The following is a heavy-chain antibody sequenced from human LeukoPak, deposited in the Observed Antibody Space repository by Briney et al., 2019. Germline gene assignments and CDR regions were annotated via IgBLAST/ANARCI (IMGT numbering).Heavy chain of an antibody. CDR1: GGSFSGYY. V-gene: IGHV4-34*01. CDR2: INHSGST. Sequence: SETLSLTCAVYGGSFSGYYWSWIRQPPGKGLEWIGEINHSGSTNYNPSLKSRVTISVDTSKNQFSLKLSSVTAADTAVYYRASPFGYSYGHRDYWGQGTLVTVSS. D-gene: IGHD5-18*01. J-gene: IGHJ4*02. CDR3: ASPFGYSYGHRDY.